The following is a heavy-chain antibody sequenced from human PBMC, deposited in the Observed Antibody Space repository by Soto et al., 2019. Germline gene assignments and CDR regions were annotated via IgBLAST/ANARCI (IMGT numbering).Heavy chain of an antibody. Sequence: GGSLRLSCAASGFTFRSYAMSWVRQAPGKGLEWVSAIGGSSGSTDYADSVKGRFTISRDNSKNTLFLQMNSLRAEDTAVYYCAKDRISTSCYVFAYGGKGPLVPVSP. J-gene: IGHJ4*02. CDR3: AKDRISTSCYVFAY. V-gene: IGHV3-23*01. CDR1: GFTFRSYA. CDR2: IGGSSGST. D-gene: IGHD2-2*01.